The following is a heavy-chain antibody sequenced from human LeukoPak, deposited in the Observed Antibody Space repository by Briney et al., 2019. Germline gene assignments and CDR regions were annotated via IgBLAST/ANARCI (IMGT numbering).Heavy chain of an antibody. D-gene: IGHD3-22*01. CDR3: ARDVKDYYDGYYMDV. CDR1: GYTFTSYY. CDR2: INPSGGST. J-gene: IGHJ6*03. Sequence: ASVKVSCKASGYTFTSYYMHWVRQAPGQGLEWMGIINPSGGSTSYAQKFQGRVTMTRDTSTSTVYMELSSLRSEDTAVYYCARDVKDYYDGYYMDVWGKGTTVTISS. V-gene: IGHV1-46*01.